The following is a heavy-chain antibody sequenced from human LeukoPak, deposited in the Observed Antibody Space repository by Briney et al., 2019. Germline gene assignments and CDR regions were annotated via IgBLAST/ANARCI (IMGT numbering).Heavy chain of an antibody. D-gene: IGHD2-2*01. CDR2: IYYSGST. Sequence: SETLSLTCTVSGGSISSSSYYWGWIRQPPGKGLEWIGSIYYSGSTYYNPSLKSRVTISVDTSKNQFSLKLSSVTAADTAVYYCARQSPLGYCSSTSCSDAFDIWGQGTMVTVSS. CDR3: ARQSPLGYCSSTSCSDAFDI. V-gene: IGHV4-39*01. J-gene: IGHJ3*02. CDR1: GGSISSSSYY.